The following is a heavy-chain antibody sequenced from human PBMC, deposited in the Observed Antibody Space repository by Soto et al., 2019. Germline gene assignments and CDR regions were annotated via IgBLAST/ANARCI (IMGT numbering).Heavy chain of an antibody. J-gene: IGHJ4*02. CDR1: GYSFTSHW. CDR3: ARSARNDGRFSEY. CDR2: IYPGDSDT. V-gene: IGHV5-51*01. D-gene: IGHD1-1*01. Sequence: GESLKISCKGSGYSFTSHWIGWLRQMPGEVLEWLGVIYPGDSDTRYSPSFQGQVTISVDKSISTAYLQWSSLRAPDSATYYCARSARNDGRFSEYLGQRTLFNLSS.